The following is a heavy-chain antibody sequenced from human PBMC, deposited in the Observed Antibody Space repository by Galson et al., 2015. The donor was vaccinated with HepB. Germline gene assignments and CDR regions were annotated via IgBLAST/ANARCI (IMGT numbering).Heavy chain of an antibody. Sequence: SVKVSCKASGYTFTAYYIQWVRQAPGQGLEWMGWINPNSGATTFSQKLQGSVTMTRDTSTFTAYMELSSLRSADTAVYYCARYDFWFGMDVWGQGTPVTVSS. CDR3: ARYDFWFGMDV. V-gene: IGHV1-2*02. D-gene: IGHD3/OR15-3a*01. CDR1: GYTFTAYY. CDR2: INPNSGAT. J-gene: IGHJ6*02.